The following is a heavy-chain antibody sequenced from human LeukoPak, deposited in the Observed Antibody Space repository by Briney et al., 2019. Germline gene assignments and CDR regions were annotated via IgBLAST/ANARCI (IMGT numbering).Heavy chain of an antibody. D-gene: IGHD1-26*01. CDR3: ARDSGLSY. V-gene: IGHV4-4*07. CDR1: GGSISSYY. J-gene: IGHJ4*02. Sequence: WATLSLTCTVSGGSISSYYWSWIRQHAGKGLEWIGRIQTSGSINYNPSLKSRVTISVDKSKNQFSLKLSSVTAADTAVYYCARDSGLSYWGQGTLVTVSS. CDR2: IQTSGSI.